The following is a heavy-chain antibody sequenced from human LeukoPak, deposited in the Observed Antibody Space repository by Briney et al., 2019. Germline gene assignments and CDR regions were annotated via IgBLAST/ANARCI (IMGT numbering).Heavy chain of an antibody. CDR2: ISSSGSTI. CDR3: ARGRYCSGGSCHFRHYYYMDV. V-gene: IGHV3-48*03. J-gene: IGHJ6*03. D-gene: IGHD2-15*01. Sequence: GGSLRLSCAASGFTFSSYEMNWVRQAPGKGLEWVSYISSSGSTIYYADSVKGRFTISRDNAKNSLYLQMNSLRAEDTAVYYCARGRYCSGGSCHFRHYYYMDVWGKGATVTVSS. CDR1: GFTFSSYE.